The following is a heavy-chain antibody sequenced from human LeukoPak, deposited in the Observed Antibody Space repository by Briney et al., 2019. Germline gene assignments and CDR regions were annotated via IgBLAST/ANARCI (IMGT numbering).Heavy chain of an antibody. D-gene: IGHD3-16*02. J-gene: IGHJ4*02. CDR3: ARHSPYVWGSYRYTDYFDY. Sequence: GESLKISCKGSGYSFTSYWIGWVRQMPGKGLEWMGIIYPGDSDTRYSPSFQGQVTISADKSISTAYLQWSSLKASDTAMYYCARHSPYVWGSYRYTDYFDYWGQGTLVTVSS. CDR1: GYSFTSYW. V-gene: IGHV5-51*01. CDR2: IYPGDSDT.